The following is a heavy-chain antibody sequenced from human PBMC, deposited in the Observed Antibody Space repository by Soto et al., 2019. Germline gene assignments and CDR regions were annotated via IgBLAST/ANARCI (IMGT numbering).Heavy chain of an antibody. J-gene: IGHJ4*02. CDR1: GGSITSYY. D-gene: IGHD6-19*01. V-gene: IGHV4-59*08. CDR2: IDFSGST. Sequence: SETLSLTCTVSGGSITSYYWGWIRQTPGKGLDWIGYIDFSGSTNYNPSLKSRVTISIDTSKNLFSLKLSSVSAADTAVYFCARRGYTSGFYFFDFWGQGIPVTVSS. CDR3: ARRGYTSGFYFFDF.